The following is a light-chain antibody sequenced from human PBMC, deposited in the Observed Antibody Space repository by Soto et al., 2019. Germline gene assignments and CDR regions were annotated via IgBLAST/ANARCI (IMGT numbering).Light chain of an antibody. V-gene: IGKV3D-20*02. CDR1: QTISSGF. Sequence: MVLRQSPATLSSFPGDGVTLSCRASQTISSGFLAWYQQKVGQAPRLLIYDASNRATGVPDRFSGSGSGTDFTLTISRLEPEDFAVYYCQQRLMTFGQGTKVDI. CDR2: DAS. CDR3: QQRLMT. J-gene: IGKJ1*01.